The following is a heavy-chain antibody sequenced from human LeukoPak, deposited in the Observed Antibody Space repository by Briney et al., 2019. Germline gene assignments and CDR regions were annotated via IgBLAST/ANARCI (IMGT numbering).Heavy chain of an antibody. CDR3: ARDVNGDLYYDY. V-gene: IGHV6-1*01. D-gene: IGHD4-17*01. Sequence: SQTLSLTCAISGNSASSNSAAWTWIRQSPSRGLEWLGRTYYKSKWYNDYAISVKSRITINPDTSKNQFSLQLNSVTPEDTAVYYCARDVNGDLYYDYWGQGTLVTVPS. J-gene: IGHJ4*02. CDR1: GNSASSNSAA. CDR2: TYYKSKWYN.